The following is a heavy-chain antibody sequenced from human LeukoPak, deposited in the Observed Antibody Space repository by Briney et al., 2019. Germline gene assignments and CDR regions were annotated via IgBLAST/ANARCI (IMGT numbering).Heavy chain of an antibody. CDR3: ARYYYDSRTFDI. D-gene: IGHD3-22*01. Sequence: KPSETLSLTCTVSGGSISSSSYYWGWIRQPPGKWLEWIGSIYYSGSTYYNPSLKSRVTISVDTSKNQFSLKLSSVTAADTAVYYCARYYYDSRTFDIWGHGTMVTVSS. V-gene: IGHV4-39*01. J-gene: IGHJ3*02. CDR2: IYYSGST. CDR1: GGSISSSSYY.